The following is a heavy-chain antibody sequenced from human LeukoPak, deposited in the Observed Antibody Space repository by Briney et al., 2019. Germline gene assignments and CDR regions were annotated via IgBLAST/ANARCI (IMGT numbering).Heavy chain of an antibody. Sequence: ASVNVSCKTSGYSFTDYYMHWVRQAPAQGLEWMGWINPNSGGTSSAQNFQGRITMTRDTSINTVYMEVSWLTSDDTAIYYCARADRLHGGPYLIGPWGQGTLVTVSS. J-gene: IGHJ5*02. V-gene: IGHV1-2*02. CDR2: INPNSGGT. CDR3: ARADRLHGGPYLIGP. CDR1: GYSFTDYY. D-gene: IGHD3-16*01.